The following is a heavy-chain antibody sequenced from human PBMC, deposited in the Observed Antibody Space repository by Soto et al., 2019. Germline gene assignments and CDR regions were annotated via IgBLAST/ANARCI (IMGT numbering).Heavy chain of an antibody. CDR1: GGSISSSSYY. Sequence: QLLESGPGLVKPSETLSLTCTVSGGSISSSSYYWGWIRQPPGKGLEWIGSIYYSGSTYYNPSLKSRVTISVDTSKNQFSLKLSSVTAADTAVYYCARESGYYYDTFTPPTPWGQGTLVTVSS. V-gene: IGHV4-39*02. J-gene: IGHJ5*02. D-gene: IGHD3-22*01. CDR3: ARESGYYYDTFTPPTP. CDR2: IYYSGST.